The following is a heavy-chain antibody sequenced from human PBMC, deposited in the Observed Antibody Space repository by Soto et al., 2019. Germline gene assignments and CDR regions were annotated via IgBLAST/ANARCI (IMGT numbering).Heavy chain of an antibody. CDR3: AKTFNVATTPHYYYYGMDV. Sequence: PGGSLRLSCAASGFTFSSYGMHWVRQAPGKGLEWVAVISYDGSNKYYADSVKGRFTISRDNSKNTLYLQMNSLRAEDTAVYYCAKTFNVATTPHYYYYGMDVWGQGTTVTVSS. V-gene: IGHV3-30*18. J-gene: IGHJ6*02. CDR1: GFTFSSYG. D-gene: IGHD5-12*01. CDR2: ISYDGSNK.